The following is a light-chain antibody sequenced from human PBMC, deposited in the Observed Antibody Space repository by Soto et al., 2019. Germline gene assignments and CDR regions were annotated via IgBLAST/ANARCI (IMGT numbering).Light chain of an antibody. J-gene: IGKJ1*01. CDR3: QKYNSAPWT. CDR1: QGIAKS. CDR2: SAS. Sequence: DIQMTQSPSSLSASVGDRVTITCRASQGIAKSLAWYQQKPGKAPKLLIYSASTLQSRVPSRFSGSGSGTDFTLTTSSLQPEDVATYYCQKYNSAPWTFGQGTKV. V-gene: IGKV1-27*01.